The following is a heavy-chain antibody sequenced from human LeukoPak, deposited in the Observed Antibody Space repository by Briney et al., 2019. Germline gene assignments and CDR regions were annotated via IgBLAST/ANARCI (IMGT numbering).Heavy chain of an antibody. CDR1: GYTLTQLS. J-gene: IGHJ4*02. V-gene: IGHV1-24*01. Sequence: GASVKVSCKVSGYTLTQLSMHWVRQAPGKGLEWMGGFDPEDGETIYAQKFQGRVTMTEDTSTDTAYMELSSLRSEDTAVHYCATDFGSGWYVGYWGQGTLVTVSS. CDR2: FDPEDGET. CDR3: ATDFGSGWYVGY. D-gene: IGHD6-19*01.